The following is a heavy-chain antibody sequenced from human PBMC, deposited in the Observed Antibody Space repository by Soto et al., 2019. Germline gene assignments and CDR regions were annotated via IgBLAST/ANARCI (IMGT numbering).Heavy chain of an antibody. CDR1: GDSVSSNRAA. CDR2: TYYRSKWYN. Sequence: SQTLSLTCALSGDSVSSNRAAWNWIRQSPSRGLEWLGRTYYRSKWYNDYAVSVKSRITINPDTAKNQFSLQLNSVTPEDTAVYYCARGLYTCGRYLDAFDIWGQGTMVTVSS. V-gene: IGHV6-1*01. CDR3: ARGLYTCGRYLDAFDI. J-gene: IGHJ3*02. D-gene: IGHD6-19*01.